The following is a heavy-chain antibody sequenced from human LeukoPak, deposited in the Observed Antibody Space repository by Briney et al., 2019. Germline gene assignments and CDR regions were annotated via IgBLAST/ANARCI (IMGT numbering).Heavy chain of an antibody. CDR1: GGSLSGYY. D-gene: IGHD3-10*01. Sequence: KPSETLSLTCAVYGGSLSGYYWSWIRQPPGKGLEWLGEINHSGSTNYNPSLKSRVTISVDTSKNQFSLRLSSVTAADTAVYYCARGYGSGSYYFNWFDPWGQGTLVAVSS. J-gene: IGHJ5*02. V-gene: IGHV4-34*01. CDR2: INHSGST. CDR3: ARGYGSGSYYFNWFDP.